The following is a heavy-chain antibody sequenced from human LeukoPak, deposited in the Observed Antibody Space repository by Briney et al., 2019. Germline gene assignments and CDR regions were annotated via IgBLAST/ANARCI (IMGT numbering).Heavy chain of an antibody. Sequence: GECLRLSCAASGFTFSNYWMSWVRQAPGKGLEWVANIKQDGSEKYYVDSVKGRFTISRDNAKNSLYLQMNSLRAEDTAVYYCARDDFTYYYDNSSPMFDHWGQGTLVTVSS. J-gene: IGHJ4*02. CDR1: GFTFSNYW. CDR3: ARDDFTYYYDNSSPMFDH. V-gene: IGHV3-7*01. CDR2: IKQDGSEK. D-gene: IGHD3-22*01.